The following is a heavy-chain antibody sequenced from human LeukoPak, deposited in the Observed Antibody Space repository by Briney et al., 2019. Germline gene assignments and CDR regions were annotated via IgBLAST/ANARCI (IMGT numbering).Heavy chain of an antibody. V-gene: IGHV1-24*01. CDR3: APARFGELFPNFDY. D-gene: IGHD3-10*01. CDR2: FDTESGET. Sequence: ASGKASCSLARYTLPALSMHSVRQAPGQGLVCWGGFDTESGETIYAQKFQGRVTMTEDTSTDTAYMELSSLRSEDTAVYYCAPARFGELFPNFDYWGQGTLVTVSS. J-gene: IGHJ4*02. CDR1: RYTLPALS.